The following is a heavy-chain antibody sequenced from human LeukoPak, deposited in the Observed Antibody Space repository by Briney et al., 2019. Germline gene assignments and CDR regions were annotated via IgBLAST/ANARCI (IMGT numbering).Heavy chain of an antibody. CDR3: ARDANIVVAGTVSFDY. D-gene: IGHD6-19*01. V-gene: IGHV3-21*01. CDR2: MSSSSSYI. CDR1: GFTFSSYS. Sequence: PGGSLRLSCAASGFTFSSYSMNWVRQAPGKGLGWVSSMSSSSSYIYYADSVKGRFTISRDNAKNSLYLQMNSLRAEDTAVYYCARDANIVVAGTVSFDYWGQGTLVTVSS. J-gene: IGHJ4*02.